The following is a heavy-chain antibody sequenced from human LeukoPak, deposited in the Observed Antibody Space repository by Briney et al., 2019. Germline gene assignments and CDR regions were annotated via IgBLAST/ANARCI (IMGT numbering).Heavy chain of an antibody. J-gene: IGHJ4*02. CDR1: GYTFTGYY. V-gene: IGHV1-2*02. Sequence: ASVKVSCKASGYTFTGYYMHWVRQAPGQGLEWMGWINPNSGGTNYAQKFQGRVTMTRDTSISTAYMELSGLRSDDTAVYYCARDFFGSGTEGCYFDYWGQGTLVTVSS. CDR3: ARDFFGSGTEGCYFDY. CDR2: INPNSGGT. D-gene: IGHD1-26*01.